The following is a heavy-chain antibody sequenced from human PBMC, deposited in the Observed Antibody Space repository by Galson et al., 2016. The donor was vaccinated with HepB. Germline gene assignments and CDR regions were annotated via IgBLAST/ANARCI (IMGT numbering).Heavy chain of an antibody. CDR3: ARSEYDYHSETRHNWFGP. CDR1: GYSFTSYW. J-gene: IGHJ5*02. Sequence: QSGAEVKKPGESLKISCTGSGYSFTSYWIGWVRQMPGKGLEWMGIIYPGDSDTRYSPSFQGQVTISADKSISTAYLQWSSLKASDTAMYYCARSEYDYHSETRHNWFGPWGQGTLVTVSS. CDR2: IYPGDSDT. V-gene: IGHV5-51*01. D-gene: IGHD3-10*01.